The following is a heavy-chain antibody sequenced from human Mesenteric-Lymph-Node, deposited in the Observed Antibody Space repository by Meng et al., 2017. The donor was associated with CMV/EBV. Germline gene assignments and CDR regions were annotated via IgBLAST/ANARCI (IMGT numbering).Heavy chain of an antibody. V-gene: IGHV1-2*06. CDR3: ARKTHP. J-gene: IGHJ5*02. CDR1: GYSFTGYY. CDR2: INPNSGDT. Sequence: ASVKVSCKASGYSFTGYYMHWVRQAPGQGLEWMGRINPNSGDTQYAQKFEARVAMTRDTSISTAYMELSRLRSDDTAVYYCARKTHPWGQGTLVTVSS.